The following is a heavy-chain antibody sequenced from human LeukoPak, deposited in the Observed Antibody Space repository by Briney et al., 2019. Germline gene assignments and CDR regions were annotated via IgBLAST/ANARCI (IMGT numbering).Heavy chain of an antibody. CDR2: VHTGGSP. Sequence: SETLSLTCDVSGGSTSRHYWSWIRLPAGKGLEWIGRVHTGGSPDYSPSLKSRVTMSVDTSKNQVSLRLSSMTAADTAVYFCARVSYNAGSFISGGWFDPWGQGIRVTVSS. V-gene: IGHV4-4*07. D-gene: IGHD3-10*01. J-gene: IGHJ5*02. CDR3: ARVSYNAGSFISGGWFDP. CDR1: GGSTSRHY.